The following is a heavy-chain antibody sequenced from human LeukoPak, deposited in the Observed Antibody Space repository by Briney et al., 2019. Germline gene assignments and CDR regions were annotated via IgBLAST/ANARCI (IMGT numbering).Heavy chain of an antibody. V-gene: IGHV1-2*02. CDR3: ARGPYVPFPNWYFDL. Sequence: ASVKVSCKASGYTFTDYYIHWVRQAPGQGLEWMGWINPNSGGTHYAPKFQGRVTMTRDTSISTAYMELSRLRSDDTAVYYCARGPYVPFPNWYFDLWGRGTLVTVSS. CDR2: INPNSGGT. D-gene: IGHD3-10*02. CDR1: GYTFTDYY. J-gene: IGHJ2*01.